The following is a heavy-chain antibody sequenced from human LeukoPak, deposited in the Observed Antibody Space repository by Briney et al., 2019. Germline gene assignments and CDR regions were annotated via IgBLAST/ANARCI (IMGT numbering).Heavy chain of an antibody. CDR3: ARGYSRAAFDI. CDR2: ISYDGSNK. Sequence: GGSLRLSCAASGFTFSSYAMHWVRQAPGKGLEWVAVISYDGSNKYYADSVKGRFTVSRDNGKNSLLLQMNSLRAEDTALYYCARGYSRAAFDIWGQGTVVAVSS. CDR1: GFTFSSYA. D-gene: IGHD2-15*01. J-gene: IGHJ3*02. V-gene: IGHV3-30-3*01.